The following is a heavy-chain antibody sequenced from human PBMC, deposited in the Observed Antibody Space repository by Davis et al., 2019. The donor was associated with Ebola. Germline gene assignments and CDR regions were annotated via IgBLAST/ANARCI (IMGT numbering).Heavy chain of an antibody. V-gene: IGHV3-66*01. J-gene: IGHJ6*02. D-gene: IGHD3-3*01. Sequence: GESLKISCAASGFTVSSNYMSWVRQAPGKGLEWVSVIYSGGSTYYADSAKGRFTISRDNSKNTLYLQMNSLRAEDTAVYYCAREVLRFLEYGMDVWGQGTTVTVSS. CDR2: IYSGGST. CDR3: AREVLRFLEYGMDV. CDR1: GFTVSSNY.